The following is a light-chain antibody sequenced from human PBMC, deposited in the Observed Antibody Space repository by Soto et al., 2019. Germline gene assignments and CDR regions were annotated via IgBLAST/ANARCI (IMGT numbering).Light chain of an antibody. CDR2: VTS. J-gene: IGKJ5*01. CDR3: QQGHNWPLT. CDR1: QGLSDS. Sequence: DIQMTQSPSSVSASVGDRVTITCRATQGLSDSLAWYQQKPGKAPKLLISVTSRLQSGVPSRFSGSASGTDFTLTLGRLQPEDLASYYCQQGHNWPLTFGQGTRLEIK. V-gene: IGKV1-12*01.